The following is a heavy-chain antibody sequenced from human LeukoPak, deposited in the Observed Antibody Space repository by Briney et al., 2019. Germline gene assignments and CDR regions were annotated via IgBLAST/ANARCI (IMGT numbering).Heavy chain of an antibody. J-gene: IGHJ5*02. D-gene: IGHD6-19*01. CDR1: GASIIGYY. V-gene: IGHV4-59*01. CDR2: IYSSGST. Sequence: SETLSLTCTVSGASIIGYYWSWIRQPPGKGLEWIGYIYSSGSTRYNPALRNRVTISVDTSKYQFSLKLNSVTTADTAVYYCARSGYSCGWPDTWGQGTLVTVSS. CDR3: ARSGYSCGWPDT.